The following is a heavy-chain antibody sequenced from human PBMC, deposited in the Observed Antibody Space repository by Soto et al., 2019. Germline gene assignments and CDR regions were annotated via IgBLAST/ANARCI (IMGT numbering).Heavy chain of an antibody. Sequence: QVQLQESGPGLVKPSQTLSLTCTVSGGSISSGDYYWSWIRQPPGQGLEWIGYIYYSGSTYYNPSLRSRGTISVDKSKNQFPQKLSAVPAADRAVYYCARGGEQQLALGGPWGQGTMVTVSS. J-gene: IGHJ5*02. CDR3: ARGGEQQLALGGP. V-gene: IGHV4-30-4*01. D-gene: IGHD6-13*01. CDR2: IYYSGST. CDR1: GGSISSGDYY.